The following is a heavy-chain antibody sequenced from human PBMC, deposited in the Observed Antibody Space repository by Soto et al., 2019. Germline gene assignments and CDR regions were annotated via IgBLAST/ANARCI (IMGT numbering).Heavy chain of an antibody. CDR1: GFTFSSYG. Sequence: GGSLRLSCAASGFTFSSYGMHWVRQAPGKGLEWVAVISYDGSNKYYADSVKGRFTISRDNSKNTLYLQMNSLRAEDRAVYYCAKDQTAGIAVADYWGQGTLVTVSS. D-gene: IGHD6-19*01. J-gene: IGHJ4*02. CDR2: ISYDGSNK. CDR3: AKDQTAGIAVADY. V-gene: IGHV3-30*18.